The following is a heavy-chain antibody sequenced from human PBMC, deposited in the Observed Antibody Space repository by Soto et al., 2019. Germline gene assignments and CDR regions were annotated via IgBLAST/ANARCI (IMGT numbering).Heavy chain of an antibody. Sequence: QVQLQESGPGLVQPSETLSLTCTVSGGSISSYFWSWIRQPPGKGLEWIGYIYYSGSTNYNPSLKSRVTISVDTSKNQFSLKLSSVTAADTAVYYCARTSTDGPLYYFDYWGQGTLVTVSS. J-gene: IGHJ4*02. CDR2: IYYSGST. CDR3: ARTSTDGPLYYFDY. V-gene: IGHV4-59*01. D-gene: IGHD4-4*01. CDR1: GGSISSYF.